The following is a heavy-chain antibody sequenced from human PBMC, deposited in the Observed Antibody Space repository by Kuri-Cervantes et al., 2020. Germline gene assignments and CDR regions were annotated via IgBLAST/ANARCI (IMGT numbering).Heavy chain of an antibody. V-gene: IGHV3-53*01. CDR1: GFTVSSNY. D-gene: IGHD3-3*01. CDR2: IYSGGST. J-gene: IGHJ4*02. Sequence: GGSLRLSCAASGFTVSSNYMSWVRQAPGKGLEWVSVIYSGGSTYYADSVKGRFTISRDNSKNTLSLQMNTLRVEDTAVYYCTKRPSGSYRPFEYWGQGTLVTVSS. CDR3: TKRPSGSYRPFEY.